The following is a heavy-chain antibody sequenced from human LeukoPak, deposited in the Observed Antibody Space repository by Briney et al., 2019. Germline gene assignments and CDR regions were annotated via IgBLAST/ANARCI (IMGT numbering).Heavy chain of an antibody. CDR2: ISGSGGST. D-gene: IGHD1-26*01. CDR3: AKDDGWELHNYHFDY. V-gene: IGHV3-23*01. J-gene: IGHJ4*02. Sequence: GVSLRLSCAASEFSFSSYAMTWVRQAPGKGLEWVSVISGSGGSTYYADSVKGRFTISRDSSKNTLYLQMNSLRAEDTAVYYCAKDDGWELHNYHFDYWGQGTLVTVSS. CDR1: EFSFSSYA.